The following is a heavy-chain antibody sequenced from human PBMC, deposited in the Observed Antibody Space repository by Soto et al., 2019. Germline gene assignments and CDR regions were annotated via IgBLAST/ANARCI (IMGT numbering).Heavy chain of an antibody. J-gene: IGHJ5*02. D-gene: IGHD6-13*01. CDR3: ARLYAAAAAYNWFQP. CDR2: IYYTGNT. V-gene: IGHV4-59*01. Sequence: QVQLQESGPGLVKPSETLSLTCHVSGGSISNYFWSWVRQSPGKGLEWIGHIYYTGNTEYNPSLQGRVTISVDTSNNLFSLRLTSVTAADTAVYFCARLYAAAAAYNWFQPWGQGTLVTVAS. CDR1: GGSISNYF.